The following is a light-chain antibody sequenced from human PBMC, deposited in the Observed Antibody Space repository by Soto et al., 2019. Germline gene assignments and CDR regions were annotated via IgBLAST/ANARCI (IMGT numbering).Light chain of an antibody. J-gene: IGKJ5*01. CDR3: QQYGSSPIT. CDR2: DAS. V-gene: IGKV3D-20*01. CDR1: QSVSSSY. Sequence: EIILTQSPATLSLSPGERATLSCGASQSVSSSYVAWYQHRPGLAPRLLIHDASSRATGIPDRFSGTKSGTDFTLTIHRLEPEDAAVYYCQQYGSSPITFGQGTRLEI.